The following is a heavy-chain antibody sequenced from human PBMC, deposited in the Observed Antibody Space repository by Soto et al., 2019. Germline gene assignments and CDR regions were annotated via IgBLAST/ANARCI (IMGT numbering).Heavy chain of an antibody. V-gene: IGHV3-30-3*01. CDR1: GFTFSSYA. Sequence: PGGSLRLSCAASGFTFSSYAMHWVRQAPGKGLEWVAVISYDGSNKYYADSVKGRFTISRDNSKNTLYLQMNSLRAEDTAVYYCARVISRGYCSSTSCYSGAFDIWGQGTMVTVSS. CDR2: ISYDGSNK. D-gene: IGHD2-2*01. J-gene: IGHJ3*02. CDR3: ARVISRGYCSSTSCYSGAFDI.